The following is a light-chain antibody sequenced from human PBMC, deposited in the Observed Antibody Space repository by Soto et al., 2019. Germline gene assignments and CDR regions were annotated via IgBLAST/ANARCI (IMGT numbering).Light chain of an antibody. V-gene: IGKV3-15*01. CDR1: QSINSE. CDR3: QQGHNWPLT. J-gene: IGKJ2*01. Sequence: IVMTQSPATLSLSPGEIAALSCRSSQSINSEWAWYQQKPGQPPRLLIYGASTRATGVPARFTGSESGSEFTLTISGLQSEDFAVYYCQQGHNWPLTVGQGTRLEI. CDR2: GAS.